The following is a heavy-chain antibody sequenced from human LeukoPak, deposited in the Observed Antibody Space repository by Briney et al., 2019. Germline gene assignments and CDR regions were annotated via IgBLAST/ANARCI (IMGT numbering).Heavy chain of an antibody. CDR1: GYTFTSYD. D-gene: IGHD5-24*01. CDR2: MNPNSGNT. V-gene: IGHV1-8*03. Sequence: ASVKVSCKASGYTFTSYDINWVRQATGQGLEWMGWMNPNSGNTGYAQKFQGRVTITRNTSISTAYMELSSLRSEDTAVYYCARGLTPQWWLQLKGVYYYYYMGVWGKGTTVTVSS. CDR3: ARGLTPQWWLQLKGVYYYYYMGV. J-gene: IGHJ6*03.